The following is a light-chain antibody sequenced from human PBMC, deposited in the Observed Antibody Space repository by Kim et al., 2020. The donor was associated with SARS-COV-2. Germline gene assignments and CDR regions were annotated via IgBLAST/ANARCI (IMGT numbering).Light chain of an antibody. CDR1: SGHSSYA. CDR3: QTWGTGIRV. V-gene: IGLV4-69*01. CDR2: LNSDGSH. Sequence: ASVKLTCTLSSGHSSYAIAWHQQQPEKGPRYLMKLNSDGSHFKGDGIPDRFSGSSSGAERYLTISNLQSEDEAEYYCQTWGTGIRVLGGGTQLTVL. J-gene: IGLJ3*02.